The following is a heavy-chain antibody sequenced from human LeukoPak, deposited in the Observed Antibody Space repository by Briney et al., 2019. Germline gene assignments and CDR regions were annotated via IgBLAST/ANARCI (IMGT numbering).Heavy chain of an antibody. Sequence: PGGSLRLSCAAFGFTFSRYGMHWVRQAPGKGLEWVAFIRYDGSNKYYGDSVKGRFTISRDNSKNTLYLQMKSLRTEDTSVYYCAKTYSSSWYGDAFDIWGQGTMVTVSS. CDR3: AKTYSSSWYGDAFDI. CDR2: IRYDGSNK. V-gene: IGHV3-30*02. J-gene: IGHJ3*02. D-gene: IGHD6-13*01. CDR1: GFTFSRYG.